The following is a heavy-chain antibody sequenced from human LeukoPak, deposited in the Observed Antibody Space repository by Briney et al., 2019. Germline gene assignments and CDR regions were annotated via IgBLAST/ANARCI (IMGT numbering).Heavy chain of an antibody. CDR1: GVTLSPYG. D-gene: IGHD3-10*01. Sequence: GMSLRLSCAASGVTLSPYGMHWVAQAPGKGLEWVAVISYEGGTQHYADSVKGRFIISRDNPRNTLYLQMNILRTEDTAVYYCAKEGTPQVSTWYDLSGQGTQVIVSS. CDR2: ISYEGGTQ. CDR3: AKEGTPQVSTWYDL. J-gene: IGHJ5*02. V-gene: IGHV3-30*18.